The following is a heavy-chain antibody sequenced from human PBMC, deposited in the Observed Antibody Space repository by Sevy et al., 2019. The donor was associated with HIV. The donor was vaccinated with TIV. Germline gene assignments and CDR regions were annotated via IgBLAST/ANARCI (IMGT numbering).Heavy chain of an antibody. J-gene: IGHJ3*02. V-gene: IGHV3-30*14. CDR1: GFKFNGHV. CDR2: ISHDGDNK. CDR3: ARDFEVNNWRIVGAFDM. Sequence: GGSLRLSCVAPGFKFNGHVIHWVRQAPGKGLQWVAGISHDGDNKIYGDSVKGRFSISGDQSKNTVYLQMGTLTPEDTAIYYCARDFEVNNWRIVGAFDMWGLGTLVTVSS. D-gene: IGHD3-16*02.